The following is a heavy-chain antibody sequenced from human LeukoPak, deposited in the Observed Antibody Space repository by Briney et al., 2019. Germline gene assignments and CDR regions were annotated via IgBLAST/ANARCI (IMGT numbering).Heavy chain of an antibody. V-gene: IGHV4-4*02. D-gene: IGHD6-19*01. CDR1: GGSISSSNW. Sequence: TSETLSLTCAVSGGSISSSNWWSWVRQPPGKGLEWIGEIYHSGSTNYNPSLKSRVTISVDKSKNQFSPKLSSVTAADTAVYYCATLLPSNSSGWTMDDYWGQGTLVTVSS. CDR2: IYHSGST. J-gene: IGHJ4*02. CDR3: ATLLPSNSSGWTMDDY.